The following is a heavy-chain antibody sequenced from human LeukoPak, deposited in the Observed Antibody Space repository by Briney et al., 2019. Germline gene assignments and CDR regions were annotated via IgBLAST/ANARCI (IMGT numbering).Heavy chain of an antibody. Sequence: SETLSLTCAVYGGFFNDFYWSWIRQTPGKGLEWIGEINNSGIANYNPSLRSQFIISAEASKNQFSLKLSSVTAADTALYYCARGGTTGPHMYGLDVWGQGPRSPSP. V-gene: IGHV4-34*01. CDR2: INNSGIA. CDR1: GGFFNDFY. CDR3: ARGGTTGPHMYGLDV. J-gene: IGHJ6*02. D-gene: IGHD1-1*01.